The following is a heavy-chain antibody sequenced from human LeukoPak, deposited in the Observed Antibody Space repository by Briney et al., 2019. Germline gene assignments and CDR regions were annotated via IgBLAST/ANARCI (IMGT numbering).Heavy chain of an antibody. CDR1: GGSFRSYA. CDR3: AARDNGNDLLSYHAMDV. V-gene: IGHV1-69*06. CDR2: IMPVLDTG. D-gene: IGHD1-1*01. J-gene: IGHJ6*04. Sequence: ASVKVSCKASGGSFRSYAFAWVRQAPGQGLEWMGGIMPVLDTGSYAQGFQGRVTITADRSTSTAYMELRSLRPEDTALYYCAARDNGNDLLSYHAMDVWGNGTTVTVSS.